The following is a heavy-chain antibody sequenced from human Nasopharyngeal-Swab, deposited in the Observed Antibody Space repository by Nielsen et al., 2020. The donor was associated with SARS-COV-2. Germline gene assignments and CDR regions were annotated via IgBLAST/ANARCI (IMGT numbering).Heavy chain of an antibody. CDR1: GYTFTSYY. CDR3: ARDEDFWSGYYSYYYYGMDV. D-gene: IGHD3-3*01. CDR2: INPSGGST. Sequence: ASVKVSCKASGYTFTSYYMHWVRQAPGQGLEWMGIINPSGGSTSYAQKFQGRVTMTRDTSTSTVYTELSSLRSEDTAVYYCARDEDFWSGYYSYYYYGMDVWGQGTTVTVSS. J-gene: IGHJ6*02. V-gene: IGHV1-46*01.